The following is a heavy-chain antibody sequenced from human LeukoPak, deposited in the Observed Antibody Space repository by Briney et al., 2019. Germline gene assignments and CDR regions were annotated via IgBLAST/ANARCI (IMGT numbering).Heavy chain of an antibody. CDR2: ISYDGSNK. Sequence: PGGSLRLSCAASGFTFSSYGMHWVRQAPGKGLEWVAVISYDGSNKYYADSVKGRFTISRDNSKNTLYLQMNSLRAEDTAVYYCARDTEYPAEDIVVVPAAPGYWGQGTLVTVSS. CDR3: ARDTEYPAEDIVVVPAAPGY. CDR1: GFTFSSYG. J-gene: IGHJ4*02. D-gene: IGHD2-2*01. V-gene: IGHV3-30*03.